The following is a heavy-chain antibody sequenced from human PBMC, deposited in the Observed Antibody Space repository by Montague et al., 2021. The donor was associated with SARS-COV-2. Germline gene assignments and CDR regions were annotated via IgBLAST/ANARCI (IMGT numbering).Heavy chain of an antibody. J-gene: IGHJ6*02. CDR1: GASVRTYY. Sequence: SETLSLTCTVSGASVRTYYWSWIRQSAGKKLEWMGRLCTSGSTYYNSSFKSRVTMSLDTSKNLFSLNLSSMTAADTAVYYCARDGADYSFAYYHEMDVWGQGIAVTVSS. V-gene: IGHV4-4*07. CDR3: ARDGADYSFAYYHEMDV. CDR2: LCTSGST. D-gene: IGHD5-12*01.